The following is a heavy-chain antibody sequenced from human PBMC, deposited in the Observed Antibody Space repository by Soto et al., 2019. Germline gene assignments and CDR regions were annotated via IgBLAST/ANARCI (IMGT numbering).Heavy chain of an antibody. CDR3: ARGQKEYGPQPSQH. J-gene: IGHJ1*01. D-gene: IGHD3-10*01. Sequence: QVQLVQSGAEVKKPGYSVKVSCKASGDTFSSYAISWVRQAPGQGLEWMGGIIPIFGTANYAQKFQGRVTITADESTSTAYMELSSLRSEDTAVYYCARGQKEYGPQPSQHWGQGTLVTVSS. CDR2: IIPIFGTA. V-gene: IGHV1-69*12. CDR1: GDTFSSYA.